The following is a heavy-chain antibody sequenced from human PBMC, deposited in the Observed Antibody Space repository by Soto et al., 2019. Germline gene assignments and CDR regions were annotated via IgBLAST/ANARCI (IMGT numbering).Heavy chain of an antibody. V-gene: IGHV4-31*03. CDR1: GGSISSGGYY. J-gene: IGHJ4*02. CDR2: IYYSGST. D-gene: IGHD3-22*01. CDR3: ARDRKYYDSSFGFDY. Sequence: SETLSLTCTVSGGSISSGGYYWSWIRQHPGKGLEWIGYIYYSGSTYYNPSLKSRVTISVDTSKNQFSLKLSSVTAADTAVYYCARDRKYYDSSFGFDYWGQGTLVTVSS.